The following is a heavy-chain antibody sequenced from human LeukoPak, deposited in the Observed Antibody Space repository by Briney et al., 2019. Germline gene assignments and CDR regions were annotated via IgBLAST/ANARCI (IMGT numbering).Heavy chain of an antibody. Sequence: HPSETLSLTCAVYGGSFSGYYWSWIRQPPGKGLECIGEIHHSGSTNYNPSLKSRVTLSVDTSKNQFSLKLSSVTAADTAVYYCARSGYSYEFDYWGQGTLVTVSS. D-gene: IGHD5-18*01. V-gene: IGHV4-34*01. CDR3: ARSGYSYEFDY. CDR2: IHHSGST. CDR1: GGSFSGYY. J-gene: IGHJ4*02.